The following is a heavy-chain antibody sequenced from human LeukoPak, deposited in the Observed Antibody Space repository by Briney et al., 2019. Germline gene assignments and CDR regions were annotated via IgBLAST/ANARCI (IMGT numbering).Heavy chain of an antibody. J-gene: IGHJ6*02. CDR1: GFTFSSYA. Sequence: GGSLRLSCAASGFTFSSYAMHWVRQAPGKGLEWVAVISYDGSNKYYADSVKGRFTISRDNSKNTLYLQMNSLRAEDTAVCYCARDRLPRDRGGTYYYYGMDVWGQGTTVTVSS. CDR3: ARDRLPRDRGGTYYYYGMDV. V-gene: IGHV3-30*04. CDR2: ISYDGSNK. D-gene: IGHD2-15*01.